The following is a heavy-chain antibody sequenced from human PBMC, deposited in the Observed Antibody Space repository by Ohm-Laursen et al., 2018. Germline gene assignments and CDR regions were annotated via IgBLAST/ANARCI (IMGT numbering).Heavy chain of an antibody. V-gene: IGHV3-9*01. J-gene: IGHJ6*02. CDR3: AKDAWDYYDSSGSRYYYYYGMNV. D-gene: IGHD3-22*01. CDR1: GFTFDDYA. Sequence: SLRLSCAASGFTFDDYAMHWVRQAPGKGLEWVSGISWNSGSIGYADSVKGRFTISRDNAKNSLYLQMNSLRAEGTALYYCAKDAWDYYDSSGSRYYYYYGMNVWGQGTTVTVSS. CDR2: ISWNSGSI.